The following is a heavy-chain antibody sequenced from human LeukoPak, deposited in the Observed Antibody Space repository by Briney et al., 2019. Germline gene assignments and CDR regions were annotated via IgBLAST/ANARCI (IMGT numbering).Heavy chain of an antibody. CDR3: ARHYDILTGTFPYY. D-gene: IGHD3-9*01. CDR1: GFTFSNYW. J-gene: IGHJ4*02. V-gene: IGHV3-7*03. Sequence: GGSLRLSCAASGFTFSNYWMTWVRQAPGKGLEWVANIKQDGNEKYYVGSVRGRFTISRDNAKDSLYLQMNSLRAEDTAVYYCARHYDILTGTFPYYWGQGTLVTVSS. CDR2: IKQDGNEK.